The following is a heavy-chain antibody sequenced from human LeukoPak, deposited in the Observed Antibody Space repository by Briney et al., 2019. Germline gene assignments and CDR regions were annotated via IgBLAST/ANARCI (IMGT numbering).Heavy chain of an antibody. CDR2: IYYSGST. CDR1: GGSISSYY. CDR3: ARGSPPYDYVWGSFDY. J-gene: IGHJ4*02. Sequence: PSETLSLTCTVSGGSISSYYWSWIRQPPGKGLEWIGYIYYSGSTNYNPSLKSRVTISVDTSKNQFSLKLSSVTAADTAVYYCARGSPPYDYVWGSFDYWGQGTLVTVSS. D-gene: IGHD3-16*01. V-gene: IGHV4-59*01.